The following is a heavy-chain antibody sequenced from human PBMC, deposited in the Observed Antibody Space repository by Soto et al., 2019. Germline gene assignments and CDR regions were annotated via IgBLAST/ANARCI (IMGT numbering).Heavy chain of an antibody. D-gene: IGHD6-13*01. V-gene: IGHV1-18*01. CDR3: ARGDSSSWYSPDLDP. Sequence: ASVKVSCKASGYTFTSYGISWVRQAPGQGLEWMGWISAYNGNTNYAQKLQGRVTMTTDTSTSTAYMELRSLRSDDTAVYYCARGDSSSWYSPDLDPWGQGTLVTVSS. J-gene: IGHJ5*02. CDR2: ISAYNGNT. CDR1: GYTFTSYG.